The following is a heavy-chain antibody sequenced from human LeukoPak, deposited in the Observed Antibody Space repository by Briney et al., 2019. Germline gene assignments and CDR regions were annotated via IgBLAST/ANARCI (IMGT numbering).Heavy chain of an antibody. CDR3: TRRSITIFGVVISDY. CDR1: GFTFSGSA. J-gene: IGHJ4*02. D-gene: IGHD3-3*01. CDR2: IRSKANSYAT. V-gene: IGHV3-73*01. Sequence: PGGSLRLSCAASGFTFSGSAMHWVRQASGKGLEWVGRIRSKANSYATAYAASVKGRFTIARDDSKNTAYLQMNSLKTEATAVYYCTRRSITIFGVVISDYWGQGTLVTVSS.